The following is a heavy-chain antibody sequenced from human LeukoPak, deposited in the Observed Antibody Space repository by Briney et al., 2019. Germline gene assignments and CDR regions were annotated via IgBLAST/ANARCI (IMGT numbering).Heavy chain of an antibody. D-gene: IGHD5-12*01. CDR3: AKGRCSGPGCDSFDY. V-gene: IGHV3-23*01. Sequence: GGSLRLSCAASGLVFGKYAMAWVRQAPGKGLECVSIISDDSSFTYYLDSVKGRSTIFRDNSKNTLYLHMNSLKAEDTAVYYYAKGRCSGPGCDSFDYWGQGALVTVSS. CDR1: GLVFGKYA. J-gene: IGHJ4*02. CDR2: ISDDSSFT.